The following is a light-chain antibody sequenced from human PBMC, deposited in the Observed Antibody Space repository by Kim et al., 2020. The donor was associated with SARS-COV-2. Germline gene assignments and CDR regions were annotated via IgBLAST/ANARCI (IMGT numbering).Light chain of an antibody. J-gene: IGLJ1*01. CDR2: GKN. Sequence: LGQTVRITCQGDSLRSYYASWYQQKPGQAPVLVIYGKNNRPSGIPDRFSGSSSGNTTSLTITGAQAEDEADYYCNSRDSSGNHLYVFGTGTKVTVL. CDR1: SLRSYY. CDR3: NSRDSSGNHLYV. V-gene: IGLV3-19*01.